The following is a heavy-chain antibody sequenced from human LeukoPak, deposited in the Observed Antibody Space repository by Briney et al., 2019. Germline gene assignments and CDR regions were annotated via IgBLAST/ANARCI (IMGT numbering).Heavy chain of an antibody. Sequence: GASVKVSCKASGYTFTGYYMHWVRQAPGQGLEWMGWINPNSGGTNYAQKFQGWVTMTRDTSISTAYMELSRLRSDDTAVYYCARADKQQLVSYFDYWGQGTLVTVSS. D-gene: IGHD6-13*01. CDR1: GYTFTGYY. CDR2: INPNSGGT. CDR3: ARADKQQLVSYFDY. J-gene: IGHJ4*02. V-gene: IGHV1-2*04.